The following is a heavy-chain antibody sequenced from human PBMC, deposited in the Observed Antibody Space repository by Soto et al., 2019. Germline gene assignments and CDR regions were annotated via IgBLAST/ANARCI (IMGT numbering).Heavy chain of an antibody. J-gene: IGHJ4*02. CDR1: GGSISSSDDY. D-gene: IGHD3-16*01. Sequence: SETLSLTCTVSGGSISSSDDYWSWIRQSPDRGLEWIGHMYNGGATYSSPSLRSRITISVDTSKTQFFLKVTSLSAADTAVYYCARVSPGDKVDYWGQGILVTVCS. V-gene: IGHV4-30-4*01. CDR2: MYNGGAT. CDR3: ARVSPGDKVDY.